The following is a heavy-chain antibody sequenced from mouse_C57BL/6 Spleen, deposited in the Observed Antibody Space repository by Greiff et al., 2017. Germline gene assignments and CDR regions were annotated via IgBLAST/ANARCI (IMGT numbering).Heavy chain of an antibody. CDR3: ARDREDAMDY. J-gene: IGHJ4*01. CDR2: ISYDGSN. CDR1: GYSITSGYY. V-gene: IGHV3-6*01. Sequence: VQLKESGPGLVKPSQSLSLTCSVTGYSITSGYYWNWIRQFPGNKLEWMGYISYDGSNNYNPSLKNRISITRDTSKNQFFLKLNSVTTEDTATYYCARDREDAMDYWGQGTSVTVSS.